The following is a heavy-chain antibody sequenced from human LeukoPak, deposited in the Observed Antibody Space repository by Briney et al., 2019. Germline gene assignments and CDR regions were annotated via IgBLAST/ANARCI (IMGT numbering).Heavy chain of an antibody. CDR1: GFTFANYA. J-gene: IGHJ4*02. D-gene: IGHD3-22*01. Sequence: GGSLRLSCAASGFTFANYAMNWVRQAPGKGLEWVSNIGGRGGSTFYADSVKGRFTISRDHSKNTVYLQMNSLRVEDTAVYYCARPNYYDASGYYYFDDWGQGTLVTVSS. CDR2: IGGRGGST. CDR3: ARPNYYDASGYYYFDD. V-gene: IGHV3-23*01.